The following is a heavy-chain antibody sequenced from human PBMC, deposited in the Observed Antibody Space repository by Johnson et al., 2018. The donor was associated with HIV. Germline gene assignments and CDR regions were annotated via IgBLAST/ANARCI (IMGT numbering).Heavy chain of an antibody. CDR1: GFTVSSNY. CDR2: IYSGGST. J-gene: IGHJ3*02. Sequence: VQLVASGGGLIQPGGSLRLSCAASGFTVSSNYMSWVRQAPGKGLEWVSVIYSGGSTYYADSVKGRFTISRDNSKNTVYLQMNSLRAEDTAVYYCARELGGSSLPFGAFDIWGQGTMVTVSS. V-gene: IGHV3-53*01. D-gene: IGHD6-13*01. CDR3: ARELGGSSLPFGAFDI.